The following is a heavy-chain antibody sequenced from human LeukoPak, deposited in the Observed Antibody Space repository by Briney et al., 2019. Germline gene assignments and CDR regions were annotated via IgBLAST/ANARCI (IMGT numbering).Heavy chain of an antibody. CDR1: GFTFSSHW. D-gene: IGHD1-7*01. CDR2: VNTDGSDT. CDR3: ARDGTTSTWVAYNWFDS. J-gene: IGHJ5*01. V-gene: IGHV3-74*01. Sequence: GGSLRLSCAASGFTFSSHWMHWVRQAPGKGLVWVSRVNTDGSDTGYADSVKGRFTISRDNAENTLYLQMNRLRAEDTAVYYCARDGTTSTWVAYNWFDSWGQGTLVTVSS.